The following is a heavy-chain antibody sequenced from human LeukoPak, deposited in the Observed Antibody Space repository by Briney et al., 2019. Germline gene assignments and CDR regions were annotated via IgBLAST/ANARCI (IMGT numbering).Heavy chain of an antibody. D-gene: IGHD6-13*01. CDR3: ARGRLKHGYSSSPNWFDP. V-gene: IGHV1-2*02. Sequence: GASVKVSCKASGYTFTGYYMHWVRQAPGQGLEWMGWINPNSGGTNYAQKFQGRVTMTRDTSISTAYMELSRLRSDDTAVYYCARGRLKHGYSSSPNWFDPWGQGTLVTVSS. CDR1: GYTFTGYY. CDR2: INPNSGGT. J-gene: IGHJ5*02.